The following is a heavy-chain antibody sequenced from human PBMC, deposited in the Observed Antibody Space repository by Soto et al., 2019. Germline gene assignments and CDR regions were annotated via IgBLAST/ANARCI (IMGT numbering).Heavy chain of an antibody. CDR3: ASTSYGDYVLDY. Sequence: SVKVSCKASGYTFTSYGISWVRQAPGQGLEWMGWISAYNGNTNYAQKLQGRVTMTTDTSTSTAYMELRSLRSDDTAVYYCASTSYGDYVLDYWGQGTLATVSS. D-gene: IGHD4-17*01. V-gene: IGHV1-18*01. CDR2: ISAYNGNT. J-gene: IGHJ4*02. CDR1: GYTFTSYG.